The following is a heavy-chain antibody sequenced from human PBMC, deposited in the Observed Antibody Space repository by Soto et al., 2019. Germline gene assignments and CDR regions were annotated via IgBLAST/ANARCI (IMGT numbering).Heavy chain of an antibody. CDR2: VIIGGST. CDR1: GFTFSSYA. Sequence: DVQLLESGGGLVQPEGSLRLSCAASGFTFSSYAMGWVRQGPGKGLEWVAVVIIGGSTHYADSVRGRFTISRDNSKNTLSLQMNSLTAEDTAAYFCAKRRGAGGHFDYWGQGALVTVSS. D-gene: IGHD2-15*01. V-gene: IGHV3-23*01. J-gene: IGHJ4*02. CDR3: AKRRGAGGHFDY.